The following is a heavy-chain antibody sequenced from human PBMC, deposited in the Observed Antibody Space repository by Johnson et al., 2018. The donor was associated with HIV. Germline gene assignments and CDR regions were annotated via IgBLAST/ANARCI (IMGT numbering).Heavy chain of an antibody. J-gene: IGHJ3*02. Sequence: QVQLVESGGGLVKPGGSLRLSCAASGFTFSDYYMSWIRQAPGKGLQWVSYISSSGSTIYYADPVKGRFTISRDNAKNSLYLQMNSLRAEDTAVYYCAREERDGINSAFDIWGQGTMVTVSS. CDR2: ISSSGSTI. D-gene: IGHD5-24*01. V-gene: IGHV3-11*04. CDR1: GFTFSDYY. CDR3: AREERDGINSAFDI.